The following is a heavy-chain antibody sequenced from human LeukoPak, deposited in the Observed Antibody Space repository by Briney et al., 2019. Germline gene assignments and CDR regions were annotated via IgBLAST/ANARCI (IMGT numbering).Heavy chain of an antibody. D-gene: IGHD2/OR15-2a*01. V-gene: IGHV1-8*01. CDR1: GYTLTTYD. Sequence: GASVKVSCKASGYTLTTYDINWVRRAAEQGLEWMGWMSPDSGHTVYAQKFQGRITMTRDTSLNIAFMEFSTLKSEDTAVYFCVRGTFYFDHWGQGTPVTVSP. J-gene: IGHJ4*02. CDR2: MSPDSGHT. CDR3: VRGTFYFDH.